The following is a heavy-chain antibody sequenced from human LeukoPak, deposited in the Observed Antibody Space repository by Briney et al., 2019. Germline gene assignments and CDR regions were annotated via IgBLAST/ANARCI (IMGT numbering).Heavy chain of an antibody. CDR3: AKDPGVVPAHYFDY. CDR2: TGSTGVST. V-gene: IGHV3-23*01. J-gene: IGHJ4*02. Sequence: GVCLRLSCAASGFTFSSYAMNWVRQAPGKGLEWVTATGSTGVSTFYADSVKGRFTVSRDNSKNTLSLQMNSLRAEDTAVYYCAKDPGVVPAHYFDYWGQGILVTVSS. CDR1: GFTFSSYA. D-gene: IGHD2-2*01.